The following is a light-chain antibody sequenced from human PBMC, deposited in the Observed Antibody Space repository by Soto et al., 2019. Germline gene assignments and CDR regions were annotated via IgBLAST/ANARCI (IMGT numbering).Light chain of an antibody. J-gene: IGLJ3*02. Sequence: QSVLTQPPSVSGAPGQRVTISCTGSSSNIGAGYLVHWYQQLPGTAPKLLISGNNYRPSGVPDRFSGSKSGTSASLAITGLQAEDEADYYCQSYDSSLNELFGGGTKLTVL. V-gene: IGLV1-40*01. CDR3: QSYDSSLNEL. CDR2: GNN. CDR1: SSNIGAGYL.